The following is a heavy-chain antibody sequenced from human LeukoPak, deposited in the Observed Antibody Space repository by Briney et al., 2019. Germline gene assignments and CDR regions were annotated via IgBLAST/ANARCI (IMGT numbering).Heavy chain of an antibody. V-gene: IGHV3-30*02. D-gene: IGHD4/OR15-4a*01. CDR3: AKGYGDLVAFDI. Sequence: GSLRLSCAASGFSFSSYGMDWVRQAPGKGLEWVAFILYDGNNKDYADSVKGRFTISRDNSKSTLYLQMNSLRVDDTAVYYCAKGYGDLVAFDIWGQGTMVTVSS. CDR2: ILYDGNNK. CDR1: GFSFSSYG. J-gene: IGHJ3*02.